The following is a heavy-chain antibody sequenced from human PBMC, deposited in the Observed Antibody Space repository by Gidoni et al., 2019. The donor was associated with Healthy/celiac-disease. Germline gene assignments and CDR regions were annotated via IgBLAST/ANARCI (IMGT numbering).Heavy chain of an antibody. D-gene: IGHD5-12*01. J-gene: IGHJ4*02. CDR1: GFTFSSYS. Sequence: EVQLVESGGGLVKPGGCLRPSCAASGFTFSSYSMNWVRQAPGKGLEWVSSISSSSSYIYYADSVKGRFTISRDNAKNSLYLQMNSLRAEDTAVYYCARGRVATIDYWGQGTLVTVSS. CDR3: ARGRVATIDY. V-gene: IGHV3-21*01. CDR2: ISSSSSYI.